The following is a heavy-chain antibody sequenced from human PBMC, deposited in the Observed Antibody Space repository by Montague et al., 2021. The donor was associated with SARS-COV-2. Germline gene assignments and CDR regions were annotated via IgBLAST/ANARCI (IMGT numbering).Heavy chain of an antibody. CDR2: ISRNSDYT. Sequence: SLRLSCAASGFTFNNFGMQWVRQAPGKGLEWVAAISRNSDYTYYADSLKGRFTISRDNAKTSLYLQLNSLRAEDTAVYYCARGCIVGATLFDSWGQGTLVTVSS. CDR3: ARGCIVGATLFDS. V-gene: IGHV3-21*01. J-gene: IGHJ4*02. D-gene: IGHD1-26*01. CDR1: GFTFNNFG.